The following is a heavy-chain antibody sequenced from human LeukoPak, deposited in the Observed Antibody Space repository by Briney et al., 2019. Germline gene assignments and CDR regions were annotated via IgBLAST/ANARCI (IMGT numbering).Heavy chain of an antibody. V-gene: IGHV3-15*01. Sequence: GGSLRLSCAASGFTFRNAWMSWVRQAPGKGLEWVGRFKSKTDGGTTDYAAPVKGRFTISGDASEATLYQQMNSLKTEDTAVYYCITDLRSYYDSSGYYHEFFQHWGQGTLVTVSS. CDR2: FKSKTDGGTT. D-gene: IGHD3-22*01. CDR3: ITDLRSYYDSSGYYHEFFQH. J-gene: IGHJ1*01. CDR1: GFTFRNAW.